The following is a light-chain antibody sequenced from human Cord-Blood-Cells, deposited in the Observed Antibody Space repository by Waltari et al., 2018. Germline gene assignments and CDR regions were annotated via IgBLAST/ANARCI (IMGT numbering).Light chain of an antibody. V-gene: IGKV3-15*01. Sequence: VLTQPPSVSVAPGKTARITCGGNNIGSKSVHWYQQKPGQAPRLLIYGASTRATGSPARFSGSGSGTEFTLTISSLQSEDFAVYYCQQYNNWPLTFGGGTKVEIK. J-gene: IGKJ4*01. CDR3: QQYNNWPLT. CDR1: NIGSKS. CDR2: GAS.